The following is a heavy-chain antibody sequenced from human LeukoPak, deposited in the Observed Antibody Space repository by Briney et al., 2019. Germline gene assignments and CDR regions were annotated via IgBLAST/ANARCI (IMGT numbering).Heavy chain of an antibody. CDR2: INPNSGGT. J-gene: IGHJ6*03. V-gene: IGHV1-2*02. CDR3: ARDGAYSSSWYTYYYMDV. CDR1: GYTFTGYY. D-gene: IGHD6-13*01. Sequence: ASVKVSCKASGYTFTGYYMHWVRQAPGQGLEWMGWINPNSGGTNYAQKFQGRVTMTRDTSISTAYMELSRLRSDDTAVYYCARDGAYSSSWYTYYYMDVWGKGTTVTVSS.